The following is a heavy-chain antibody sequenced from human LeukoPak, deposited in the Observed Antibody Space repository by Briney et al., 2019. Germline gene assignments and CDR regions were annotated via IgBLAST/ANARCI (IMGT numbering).Heavy chain of an antibody. D-gene: IGHD3-10*01. CDR1: GFTFSDHY. V-gene: IGHV3-72*01. CDR2: TGNKAISYTT. J-gene: IGHJ4*02. CDR3: ARSFGELDY. Sequence: GSLRLSCAVSGFTFSDHYMNWVRQAPGKGLEWVGRTGNKAISYTTEYAASVKGRFTISRDNSKNTLYLQMGSLRAEDMAVYYCARSFGELDYWGQGTLVTVSS.